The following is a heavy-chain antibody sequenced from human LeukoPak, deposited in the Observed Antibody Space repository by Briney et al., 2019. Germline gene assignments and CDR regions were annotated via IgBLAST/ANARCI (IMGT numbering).Heavy chain of an antibody. Sequence: GASVKASCKASGYTFTCYGISWVRQAPGQGLEWMGWISAYNGNTNYAQKLQGRVTMTTDTSTSTAYMELRSVRSDDTAVYYCARGYYDYVWGCYSFDYWGQGTLVTVSS. D-gene: IGHD3-16*01. V-gene: IGHV1-18*01. CDR2: ISAYNGNT. CDR1: GYTFTCYG. CDR3: ARGYYDYVWGCYSFDY. J-gene: IGHJ4*02.